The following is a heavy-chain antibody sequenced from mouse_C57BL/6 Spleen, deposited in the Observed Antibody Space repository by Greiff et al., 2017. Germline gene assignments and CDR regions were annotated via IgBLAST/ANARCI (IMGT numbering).Heavy chain of an antibody. CDR3: ARDGYYDAMDY. V-gene: IGHV5-4*01. CDR2: ISDGGSYT. J-gene: IGHJ4*01. D-gene: IGHD2-2*01. CDR1: GFTFSSYA. Sequence: EVMLVESGGGLVKPGGSLKLSCAASGFTFSSYAMSWVRQTPEKRLEWVATISDGGSYTYYPDNVKGRFTISRDNAKNNLYLQMSHLKSEDTAMYYCARDGYYDAMDYWGQGTSGTVSS.